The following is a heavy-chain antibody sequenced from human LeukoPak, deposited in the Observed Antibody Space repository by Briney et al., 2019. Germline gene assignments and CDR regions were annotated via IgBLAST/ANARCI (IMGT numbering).Heavy chain of an antibody. CDR1: GGSFSGYY. CDR3: VATEDYYYYMDV. CDR2: IYYSGST. J-gene: IGHJ6*03. D-gene: IGHD1-26*01. V-gene: IGHV4-59*01. Sequence: SETLSLTCAVYGGSFSGYYWSWIRQPPGKGLEWIGYIYYSGSTNYNPSLKSRVTISVDTSKNQFSLKLSSVTAADTAVYYCVATEDYYYYMDVWGKGTTVTVSS.